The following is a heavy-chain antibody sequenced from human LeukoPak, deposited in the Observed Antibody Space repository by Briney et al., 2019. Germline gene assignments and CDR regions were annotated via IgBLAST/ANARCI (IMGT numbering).Heavy chain of an antibody. CDR1: GGSISSYY. CDR2: IYYSGST. D-gene: IGHD5-24*01. J-gene: IGHJ4*02. V-gene: IGHV4-59*08. CDR3: ARGGRDGYTLYPLDY. Sequence: SDTLSLTCTVSGGSISSYYWSWIRQPPGKGLEWIGYIYYSGSTNYNPSLKSRVTISVDTSKNQLSLKLRSVTAADTAVYYCARGGRDGYTLYPLDYWGQGTLVTVSS.